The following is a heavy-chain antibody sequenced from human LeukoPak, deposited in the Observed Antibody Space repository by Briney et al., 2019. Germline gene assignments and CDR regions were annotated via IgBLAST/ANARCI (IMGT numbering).Heavy chain of an antibody. D-gene: IGHD3-3*02. Sequence: PGGSLKLSCVASGFTFENYAMHWVRQAPGKGLEWVSLITGDGRGTYFADSLRGRFTISRDNSKKPLYLQMNSLRAEDTALYYCAKDLGAYAHFYLDNWGQGTLVTVSS. CDR1: GFTFENYA. V-gene: IGHV3-43*02. CDR3: AKDLGAYAHFYLDN. CDR2: ITGDGRGT. J-gene: IGHJ4*02.